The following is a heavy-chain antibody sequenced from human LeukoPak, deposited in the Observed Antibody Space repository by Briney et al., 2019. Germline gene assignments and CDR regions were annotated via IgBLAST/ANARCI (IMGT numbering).Heavy chain of an antibody. CDR1: GYIFTSYG. Sequence: ASVKVSCKASGYIFTSYGISWVRQAPGQGLEWMGWISAYNGNTNYAQKLQGRVTMTTDTSTSTAYMELRSLRSDDTAVYYCARAHSSGYEFDYWGQGTLVTVSS. J-gene: IGHJ4*02. D-gene: IGHD3-22*01. CDR2: ISAYNGNT. CDR3: ARAHSSGYEFDY. V-gene: IGHV1-18*01.